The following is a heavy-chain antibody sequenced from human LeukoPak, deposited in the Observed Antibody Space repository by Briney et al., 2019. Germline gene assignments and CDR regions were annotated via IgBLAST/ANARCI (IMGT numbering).Heavy chain of an antibody. J-gene: IGHJ3*02. CDR3: ARDPNGDYIGAFDM. CDR1: GFIFSNYA. CDR2: IRGSSGGT. V-gene: IGHV3-23*01. Sequence: GGSLRLSCAASGFIFSNYALMWLRQSPGKGLEWVSAIRGSSGGTFYADSVKGRFTISRDNSKNTLYLQMNGLRAEDTAVYYCARDPNGDYIGAFDMWGRGTLVTVSS. D-gene: IGHD4-17*01.